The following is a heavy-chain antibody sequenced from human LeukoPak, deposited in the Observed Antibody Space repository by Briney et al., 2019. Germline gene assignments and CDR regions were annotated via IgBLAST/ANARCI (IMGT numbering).Heavy chain of an antibody. D-gene: IGHD2-2*02. CDR3: ASEEYCNSTTCYKAFDI. V-gene: IGHV1-18*01. J-gene: IGHJ3*02. CDR1: GYTFTSYG. CDR2: ISAYNGNT. Sequence: GASVKVSCKASGYTFTSYGISWVRQAPGQGLEWMGWISAYNGNTYFAQNLQGRVTMTTDTSTSIAYMELRSLRSDDTAVYYCASEEYCNSTTCYKAFDIWGQGTMVTVSS.